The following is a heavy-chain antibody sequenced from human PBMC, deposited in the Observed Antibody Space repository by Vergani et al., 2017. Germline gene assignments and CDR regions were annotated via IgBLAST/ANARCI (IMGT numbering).Heavy chain of an antibody. CDR1: GFTFSSYG. Sequence: QVQLVESGGGVVQPGGSLRLSCAASGFTFSSYGMHWVRQAPGKGLEWVAFIRYDGSNKYYADSVKGRFTISRDNAKNSLYLQMNSLRAEDTAVYYCARGEEWLRTRAFDIWGQGTMVTVSS. CDR3: ARGEEWLRTRAFDI. D-gene: IGHD3-3*01. J-gene: IGHJ3*02. CDR2: IRYDGSNK. V-gene: IGHV3-30*02.